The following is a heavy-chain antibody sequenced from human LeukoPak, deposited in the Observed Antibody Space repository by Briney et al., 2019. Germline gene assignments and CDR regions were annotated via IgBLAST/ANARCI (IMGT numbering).Heavy chain of an antibody. V-gene: IGHV4-59*12. D-gene: IGHD2-8*01. CDR2: IYYSGST. CDR1: GFTISSYY. Sequence: RASETLSLTSTVSGFTISSYYWSWIRQPPGKGLEGSGYIYYSGSTNYSPSLKSRVTISVDTSKNQFSLKLSSVTAADTAVYYCARIRHYCTNGVCYRLTIDYWGQGTLVTVSS. J-gene: IGHJ4*02. CDR3: ARIRHYCTNGVCYRLTIDY.